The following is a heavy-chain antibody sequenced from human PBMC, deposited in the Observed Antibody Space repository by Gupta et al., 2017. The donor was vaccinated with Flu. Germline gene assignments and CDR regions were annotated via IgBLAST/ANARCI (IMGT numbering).Heavy chain of an antibody. D-gene: IGHD2-8*01. V-gene: IGHV3-30*18. J-gene: IGHJ6*02. CDR3: AKDLGLRCTNGVCNEGVDYYYYGMDV. Sequence: ISYDGSNKYYADSVKGRFTISRDNSKNTLYLQMNSLRAEDTAVYYCAKDLGLRCTNGVCNEGVDYYYYGMDVWGQGTTVTVSS. CDR2: ISYDGSNK.